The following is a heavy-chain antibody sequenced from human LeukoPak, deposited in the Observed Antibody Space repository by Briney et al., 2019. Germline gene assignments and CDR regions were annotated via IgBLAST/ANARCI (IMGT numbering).Heavy chain of an antibody. J-gene: IGHJ3*02. CDR3: IRGGIQVSGIDAFDI. Sequence: GGSLRLSCAASGFTFSSYDIHWVRQAPGRGLEWVSAIGIAGDTYYPDSVKGRFTISRENAKNSMYLQMNSLKDGDTAVYYCIRGGIQVSGIDAFDIWGQGTMVTVSS. D-gene: IGHD5/OR15-5a*01. V-gene: IGHV3-13*01. CDR2: IGIAGDT. CDR1: GFTFSSYD.